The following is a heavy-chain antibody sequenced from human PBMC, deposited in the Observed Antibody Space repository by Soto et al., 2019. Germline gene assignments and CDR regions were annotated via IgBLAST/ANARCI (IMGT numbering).Heavy chain of an antibody. J-gene: IGHJ4*02. CDR3: ARGGYYDSSAYYYFNY. V-gene: IGHV4-30-4*01. D-gene: IGHD3-22*01. CDR2: IYYSGST. CDR1: GGSISSGDYY. Sequence: PSETLSLTCTVSGGSISSGDYYCSWIRQPPGKGLEWIGYIYYSGSTYYNPSLKSRVTISVDTSKNQFSLKPSSVTAADTAVYYCARGGYYDSSAYYYFNYWGQGTLVTVSS.